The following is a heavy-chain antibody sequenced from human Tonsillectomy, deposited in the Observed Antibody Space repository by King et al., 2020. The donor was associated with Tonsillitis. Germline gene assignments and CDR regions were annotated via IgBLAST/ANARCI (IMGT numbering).Heavy chain of an antibody. V-gene: IGHV3-11*01. J-gene: IGHJ6*02. CDR2: ISSSGSTI. CDR1: GFTFSDHY. Sequence: VQLVESGGGLVKTGGSLRLSCAASGFTFSDHYMSWIRQAPGKGLEWVSDISSSGSTISYADSVKGRFTISRDNAKNSLYLQMNSLRAEDTAVYYCARDRWFGGVWGQGTTVTVSS. D-gene: IGHD3-10*01. CDR3: ARDRWFGGV.